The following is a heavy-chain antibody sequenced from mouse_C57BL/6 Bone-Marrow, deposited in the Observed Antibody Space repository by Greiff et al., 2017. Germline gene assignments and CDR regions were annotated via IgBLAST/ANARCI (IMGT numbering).Heavy chain of an antibody. CDR1: GYTLTSYW. V-gene: IGHV1-72*01. D-gene: IGHD1-1*01. CDR2: IDPNSGGT. J-gene: IGHJ4*01. Sequence: QSCKASGYTLTSYWMHWVKQRPGRGLEWIGRIDPNSGGTKYNEKFKSKATLTVDKPSSTAYMQLSSLTSEDSAVYYCARVGVTTVVATDAMDYWGQGTSVTVSS. CDR3: ARVGVTTVVATDAMDY.